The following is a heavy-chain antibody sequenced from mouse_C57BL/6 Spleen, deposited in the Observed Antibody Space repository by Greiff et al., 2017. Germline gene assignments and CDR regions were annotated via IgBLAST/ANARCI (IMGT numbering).Heavy chain of an antibody. V-gene: IGHV1-69*01. CDR2: IAPSDSYT. Sequence: QVQLQQPGAELVMPGASVKLSCKASGYTFTSYWMHWVKQRPGQGLEWIGEIAPSDSYTNYNQKFKGKSTLTVDKSSSTAYMQLSSLTSEDSAVYYCARSTVVATRAMDYWGQGTSVTVSS. D-gene: IGHD1-1*01. CDR3: ARSTVVATRAMDY. J-gene: IGHJ4*01. CDR1: GYTFTSYW.